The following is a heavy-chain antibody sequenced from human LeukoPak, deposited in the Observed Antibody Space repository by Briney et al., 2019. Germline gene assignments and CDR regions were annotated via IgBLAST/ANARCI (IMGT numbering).Heavy chain of an antibody. V-gene: IGHV4-34*01. CDR1: GVSFSGYY. CDR2: INHSAST. CDR3: AGGAFGLGELRRGFDS. D-gene: IGHD3-10*01. Sequence: SETLFLTCAVYGVSFSGYYWSRIRQAPGKGLEWIGEINHSASTNYNPSLKSRLTISVDTSDNQFSLPLSSVTAADTAVYYCAGGAFGLGELRRGFDSWGQGTRVPVSS. J-gene: IGHJ5*01.